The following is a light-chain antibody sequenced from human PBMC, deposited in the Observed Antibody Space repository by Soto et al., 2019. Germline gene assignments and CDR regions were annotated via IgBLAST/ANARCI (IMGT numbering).Light chain of an antibody. CDR3: QQYGSSPWT. CDR2: GTS. V-gene: IGKV3-20*01. CDR1: QSVRSSY. J-gene: IGKJ1*01. Sequence: EIVLTQSPGTLSLSPGERATLSCRASQSVRSSYLAWYQQRPGQAPRLLIYGTSTRASGIPDRFSGSGSGTDFTLTISRLEPEDSAVYYCQQYGSSPWTFGQGTKVDIK.